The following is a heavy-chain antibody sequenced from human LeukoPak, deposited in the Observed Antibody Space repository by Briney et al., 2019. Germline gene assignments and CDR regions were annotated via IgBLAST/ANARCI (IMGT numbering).Heavy chain of an antibody. CDR2: IWYDGSNK. CDR1: GFTFSSYG. D-gene: IGHD6-6*01. V-gene: IGHV3-33*06. J-gene: IGHJ5*02. CDR3: AKTLVASPGNTGGP. Sequence: GRSLRLSCAASGFTFSSYGMHWVRQAPGKGLEWVAVIWYDGSNKYYADSVKGRFTISRDNSKNTLYLQMNSLRAEDTAVYYCAKTLVASPGNTGGPWGQGTLVTVSS.